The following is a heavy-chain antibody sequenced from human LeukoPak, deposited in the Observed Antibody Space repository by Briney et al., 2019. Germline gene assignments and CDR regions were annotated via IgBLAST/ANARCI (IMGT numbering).Heavy chain of an antibody. V-gene: IGHV3-15*01. CDR3: ATDSVATIYRGGFHY. D-gene: IGHD5-24*01. CDR2: IKSKTDGETT. CDR1: GFTFSTCA. Sequence: GGSLRLSCAASGFTFSTCAMHWVRQAPGKGLEWVGRIKSKTDGETTDDAAPVKGRFTISRDDSKNMLYLQMNSLKTEDTALYYCATDSVATIYRGGFHYWGQGTLVTVSS. J-gene: IGHJ4*02.